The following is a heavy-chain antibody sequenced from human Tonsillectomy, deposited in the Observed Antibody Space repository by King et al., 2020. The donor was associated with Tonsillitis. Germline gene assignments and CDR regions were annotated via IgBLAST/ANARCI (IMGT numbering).Heavy chain of an antibody. J-gene: IGHJ4*02. Sequence: VQLVESGGGVVQPGRSLRLSCAVSGSTFTKYAMHWVRQAPGKGLEWVAVISYDGSDKHYADSVKGRFTISRDNSKNTLYLQMNSLRAEDTAVYYCAKDRGSYSDLWSGYLALWGQGTLVTVAS. CDR3: AKDRGSYSDLWSGYLAL. CDR1: GSTFTKYA. V-gene: IGHV3-30*18. D-gene: IGHD3-3*01. CDR2: ISYDGSDK.